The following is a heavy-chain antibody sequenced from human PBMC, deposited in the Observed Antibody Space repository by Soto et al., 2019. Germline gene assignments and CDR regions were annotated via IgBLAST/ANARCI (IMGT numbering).Heavy chain of an antibody. CDR1: GGSISSGGYY. Sequence: KTSETLSLTCTVSGGSISSGGYYWSWIRQHPGKGLEWIGYIYYSGSTYYNPSLKSRVTISVDTSKNQFSLKLSSVTAADTAVYYCARTGGFGYCSGGSCSRTNWFDPWGQETLVTVSS. CDR2: IYYSGST. J-gene: IGHJ5*02. D-gene: IGHD2-15*01. CDR3: ARTGGFGYCSGGSCSRTNWFDP. V-gene: IGHV4-31*03.